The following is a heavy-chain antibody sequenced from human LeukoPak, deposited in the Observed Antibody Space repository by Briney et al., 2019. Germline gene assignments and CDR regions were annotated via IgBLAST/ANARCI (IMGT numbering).Heavy chain of an antibody. CDR2: MKPNSGNT. D-gene: IGHD2-15*01. CDR1: GYTFTNYD. J-gene: IGHJ4*02. Sequence: ASVKVSCKASGYTFTNYDINWVRQATGQGLEWMGYMKPNSGNTGYAQKFQGRVTMTRDTSISTAYMELRSLRSDDTAVYYCARVHGVVVVVAATTLDYWGQGTLVTVSS. CDR3: ARVHGVVVVVAATTLDY. V-gene: IGHV1-8*01.